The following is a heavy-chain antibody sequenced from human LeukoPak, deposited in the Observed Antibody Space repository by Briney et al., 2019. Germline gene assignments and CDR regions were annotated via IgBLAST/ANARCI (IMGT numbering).Heavy chain of an antibody. J-gene: IGHJ4*02. V-gene: IGHV3-23*01. D-gene: IGHD6-19*01. CDR2: ISGSGGST. Sequence: GGSLRLSCAASGFTFSSYAMSSVRQAPGKGLEWVSVISGSGGSTYYADSVKGRFTISRDNSKNTLYLQMNSLRAEDTAVYYCARDSSSGWYGGFLDYWGQGTLVTVSS. CDR3: ARDSSSGWYGGFLDY. CDR1: GFTFSSYA.